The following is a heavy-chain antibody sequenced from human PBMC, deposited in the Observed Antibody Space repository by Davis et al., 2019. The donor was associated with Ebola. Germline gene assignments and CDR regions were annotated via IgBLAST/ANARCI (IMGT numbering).Heavy chain of an antibody. D-gene: IGHD2-15*01. CDR2: ISDRGGST. J-gene: IGHJ4*02. V-gene: IGHV3-23*01. CDR3: ARERLGYCSGGSCSEDY. Sequence: GGSLRLSCAASGFTFSNFAMTWVRQAPGKVLEWVSSISDRGGSTYYADSVKGRFTISRDNAKNSLYLQMNSLRAEDTAVYYCARERLGYCSGGSCSEDYWGQGTLVTVSS. CDR1: GFTFSNFA.